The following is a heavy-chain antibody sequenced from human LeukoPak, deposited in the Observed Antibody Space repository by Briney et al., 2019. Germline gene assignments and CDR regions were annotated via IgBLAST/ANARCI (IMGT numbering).Heavy chain of an antibody. CDR3: ARDAYDSGGYADY. CDR1: GYTFTGHY. D-gene: IGHD3-22*01. J-gene: IGHJ4*02. CDR2: INPNSGGT. Sequence: ASVMVSCKASGYTFTGHYIHWVRQAPGQGLEWMGWINPNSGGTTYAQKFQGRVTMTRDTSISTAYMELSRLRSDDTAVYYCARDAYDSGGYADYWGQGTLVPVPS. V-gene: IGHV1-2*02.